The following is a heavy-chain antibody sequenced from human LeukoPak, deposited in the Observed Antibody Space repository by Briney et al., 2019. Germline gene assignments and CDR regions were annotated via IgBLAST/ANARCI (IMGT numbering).Heavy chain of an antibody. V-gene: IGHV4-39*07. CDR1: GGSISSGSYY. CDR3: ARGRIQFDY. CDR2: IYHSGST. D-gene: IGHD5-18*01. J-gene: IGHJ4*02. Sequence: SETLSLTCTVSGGSISSGSYYWGWIRQPPGKGLEWIGSIYHSGSTYYNPSLKSRVTISVDTSKNQFSLKLSSVTAADTAVYYCARGRIQFDYWGQGTLVTVSS.